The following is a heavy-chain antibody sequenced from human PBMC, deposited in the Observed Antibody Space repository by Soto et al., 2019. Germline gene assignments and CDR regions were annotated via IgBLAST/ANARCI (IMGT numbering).Heavy chain of an antibody. V-gene: IGHV3-9*01. J-gene: IGHJ4*02. D-gene: IGHD5-12*01. CDR2: ISWNSGSI. CDR3: AKDMGYDLSPLGYFDY. CDR1: GFTFDDYA. Sequence: PGGSLRLSCAASGFTFDDYAMHWVRQAPGKGLEWVSGISWNSGSIGYADSVKGRFTISRDNAKSSLYLQMNSLRSEDTALYYCAKDMGYDLSPLGYFDYWGQGTLVTVSS.